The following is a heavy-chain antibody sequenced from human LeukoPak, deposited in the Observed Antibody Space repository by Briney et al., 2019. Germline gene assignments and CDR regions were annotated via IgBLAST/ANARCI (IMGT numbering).Heavy chain of an antibody. J-gene: IGHJ4*02. Sequence: ASVKVSCKASGYTFTSYGISWGRQAPGQGLEWMGWISAYNGNTNYAQKLQGRVTMTTDTSTSTAYMELRSLRSDDTAVYYGARGAGYCSSTSCYVFDYWGQGTLVTVSS. CDR1: GYTFTSYG. CDR2: ISAYNGNT. CDR3: ARGAGYCSSTSCYVFDY. D-gene: IGHD2-2*01. V-gene: IGHV1-18*04.